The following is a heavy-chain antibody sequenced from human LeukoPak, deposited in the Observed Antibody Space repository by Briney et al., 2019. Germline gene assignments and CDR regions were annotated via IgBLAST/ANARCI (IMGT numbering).Heavy chain of an antibody. V-gene: IGHV3-33*06. CDR3: AKAQYCSSTSCYEGYMDV. Sequence: GGSLRLSCAASGFTFSSYGMHWVRQAPGKGLEWVAVIWYDGSNKYYADSVKGGFTISRDNSKNTLYLKMNSLRAEDTAVYYCAKAQYCSSTSCYEGYMDVWGKGTTVTVSS. CDR2: IWYDGSNK. D-gene: IGHD2-2*01. J-gene: IGHJ6*03. CDR1: GFTFSSYG.